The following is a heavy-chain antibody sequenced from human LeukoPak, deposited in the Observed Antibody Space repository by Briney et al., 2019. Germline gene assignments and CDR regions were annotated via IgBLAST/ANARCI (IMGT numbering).Heavy chain of an antibody. CDR1: GFSFSTYG. CDR3: VKDQGSSSWFVDY. CDR2: ISYDGSNK. Sequence: GRSLRLSCAASGFSFSTYGMHWVRQAPGKGLEWVAVISYDGSNKYYADSVKGRFTISRDNSKNTLYLQMNSPRDEDTAVYYCVKDQGSSSWFVDYWGQGTLVTVSS. J-gene: IGHJ4*02. V-gene: IGHV3-30*18. D-gene: IGHD6-13*01.